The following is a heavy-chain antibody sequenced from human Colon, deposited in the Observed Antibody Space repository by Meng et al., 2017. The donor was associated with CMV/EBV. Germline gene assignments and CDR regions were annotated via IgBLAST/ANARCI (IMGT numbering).Heavy chain of an antibody. Sequence: GGSLRLSCEGSGFTFSDFEMNWVRQAPGKGLEWVANIKQDGSEKFYVDSVKGRFTISRDNAKNSLYLQMNSLRAEDTAVYYCARAYYDSSGCHDYWGQGTLVTVSS. CDR2: IKQDGSEK. V-gene: IGHV3-7*01. J-gene: IGHJ4*02. CDR1: GFTFSDFE. D-gene: IGHD3-22*01. CDR3: ARAYYDSSGCHDY.